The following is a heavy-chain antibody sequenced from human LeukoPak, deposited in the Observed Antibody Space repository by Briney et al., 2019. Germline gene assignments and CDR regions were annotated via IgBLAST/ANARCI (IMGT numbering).Heavy chain of an antibody. J-gene: IGHJ6*02. CDR3: ARERPRITMIVVVRVRQDGGNGMDV. CDR1: GFTFSSYE. Sequence: GGSLRPSCAASGFTFSSYEMNWVRQAPGKGLEWVSYISSSGSTIYYADSVKGRFTISRDNAKNSLYLQMNSLRAEDAAVYYCARERPRITMIVVVRVRQDGGNGMDVWGQGTTVTVSS. D-gene: IGHD3-22*01. V-gene: IGHV3-48*03. CDR2: ISSSGSTI.